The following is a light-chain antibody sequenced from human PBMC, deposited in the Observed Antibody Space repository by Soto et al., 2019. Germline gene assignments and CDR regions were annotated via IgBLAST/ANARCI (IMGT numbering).Light chain of an antibody. CDR1: SSDVGGSDF. CDR2: DVS. V-gene: IGLV2-14*03. CDR3: SSYTTSNTPYV. J-gene: IGLJ1*01. Sequence: QAASVSGSPGQSIAISCTGTSSDVGGSDFVSWYQHHPGKAPKLMIYDVSNRPSGVSNRFSGSKSGNTASLTISGLQAEDDADYFCSSYTTSNTPYVFGTGTKLTVL.